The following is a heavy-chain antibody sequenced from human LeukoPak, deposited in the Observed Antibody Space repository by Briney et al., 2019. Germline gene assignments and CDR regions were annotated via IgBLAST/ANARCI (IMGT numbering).Heavy chain of an antibody. CDR1: GYTFTSYG. Sequence: SVKVSCKASGYTFTSYGISWVRQAPGQGLEWMGGIIPIFGTANYAQKFQGRVTITADESTSTAYMELSSLRSEDTAVYYCARITTGYCSSTSCYTEDYWGQGTLVTVSS. CDR3: ARITTGYCSSTSCYTEDY. J-gene: IGHJ4*02. CDR2: IIPIFGTA. D-gene: IGHD2-2*02. V-gene: IGHV1-69*13.